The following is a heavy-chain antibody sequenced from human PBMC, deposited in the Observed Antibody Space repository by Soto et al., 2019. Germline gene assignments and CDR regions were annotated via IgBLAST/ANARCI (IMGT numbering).Heavy chain of an antibody. D-gene: IGHD1-1*01. CDR3: ARRASTGRHFDY. CDR2: ISSSGSSI. J-gene: IGHJ4*02. Sequence: PGGSLRLSCAASGFSFSDYYKTWIRQAPGKGLEWVSHISSSGSSIYYADSVKGRFTISRDNAQNSLYLQMNSLGAEDTAVYYCARRASTGRHFDYWGQGTLVTVSS. CDR1: GFSFSDYY. V-gene: IGHV3-11*01.